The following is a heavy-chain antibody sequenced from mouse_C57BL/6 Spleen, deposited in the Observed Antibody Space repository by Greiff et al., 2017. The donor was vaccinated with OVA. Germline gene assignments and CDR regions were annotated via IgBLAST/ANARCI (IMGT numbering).Heavy chain of an antibody. CDR1: GYTFTEYT. CDR2: FYPGSGSI. Sequence: VQGVESGAELVKPGASVKLSCKASGYTFTEYTIHWVKQRSGQGLEWIGWFYPGSGSIKYNEKFKDKATLTADKSSSTVYMELSRLTSEDSAVYFCARHEGGTTVEWYAMDYWGQGTSVTVSS. V-gene: IGHV1-62-2*01. D-gene: IGHD1-1*01. CDR3: ARHEGGTTVEWYAMDY. J-gene: IGHJ4*01.